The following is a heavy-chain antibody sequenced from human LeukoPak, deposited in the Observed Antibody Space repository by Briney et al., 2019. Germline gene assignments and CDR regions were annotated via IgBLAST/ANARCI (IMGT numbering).Heavy chain of an antibody. CDR1: GGSISSGSYF. J-gene: IGHJ3*02. CDR2: IYYSGTT. D-gene: IGHD1-26*01. V-gene: IGHV4-39*01. Sequence: SETLSLTCTVSGGSISSGSYFWGWIRQPPGRGLDWIGSIYYSGTTYYNPSLKSRVTMSVDTSKNQFSLKLSSVTAADSAVYYCARSYSGSYVAAFDIWGRGTMVTVSS. CDR3: ARSYSGSYVAAFDI.